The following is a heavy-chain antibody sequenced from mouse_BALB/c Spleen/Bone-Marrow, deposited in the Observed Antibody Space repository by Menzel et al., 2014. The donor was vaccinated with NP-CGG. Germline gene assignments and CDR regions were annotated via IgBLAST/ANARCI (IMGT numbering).Heavy chain of an antibody. CDR1: GYTFTSYW. CDR3: SRTYEYFDY. D-gene: IGHD2-3*01. J-gene: IGHJ2*01. Sequence: VQLQQSGAELARPGASVKLSCKASGYTFTSYWINWVRQRPGQGLEWIGNIYPSDNYTNYNQKFKDKATLTVDKSSSTAYIQLSSPTSEDSAVYYCSRTYEYFDYWGQGTTLTVSS. CDR2: IYPSDNYT. V-gene: IGHV1-69*02.